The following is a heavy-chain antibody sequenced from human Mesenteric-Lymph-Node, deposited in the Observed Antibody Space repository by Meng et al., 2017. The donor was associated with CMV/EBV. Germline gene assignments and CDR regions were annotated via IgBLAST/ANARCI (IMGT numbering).Heavy chain of an antibody. J-gene: IGHJ6*02. CDR2: IHGDGTR. Sequence: GGSLRLSCAASGLTVNSNYMIWVRQAPGKGLEWVSVIHGDGTRDYADSVKGRFTISRDNSKNTLYLQMNSLRAEDTAVYYCARVGRGGYCSSTSCYTNYYYGMDVWGQGTTVTVSS. CDR1: GLTVNSNY. V-gene: IGHV3-53*01. CDR3: ARVGRGGYCSSTSCYTNYYYGMDV. D-gene: IGHD2-2*02.